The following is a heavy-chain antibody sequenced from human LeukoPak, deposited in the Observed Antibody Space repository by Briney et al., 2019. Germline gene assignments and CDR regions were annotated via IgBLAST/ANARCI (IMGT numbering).Heavy chain of an antibody. D-gene: IGHD5/OR15-5a*01. CDR3: ARGSLGHNWFDP. J-gene: IGHJ5*02. CDR1: GYTFTSYD. CDR2: MNPNSGNT. V-gene: IGHV1-8*03. Sequence: ASVKVSCKASGYTFTSYDINWVRQATGQGLEWMGWMNPNSGNTGYAQKFQGRVTITRNTSISTAYMELSSLRSEDTAVYYCARGSLGHNWFDPWGQGTLVTVSS.